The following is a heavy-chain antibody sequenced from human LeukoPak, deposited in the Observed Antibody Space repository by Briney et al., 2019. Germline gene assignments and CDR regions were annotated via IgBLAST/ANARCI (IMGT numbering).Heavy chain of an antibody. J-gene: IGHJ4*02. CDR1: GFTFSSYS. Sequence: GGSLRLSCAASGFTFSSYSMNWVRQAPGKGLEWVSYISSSSSTIYYADSVKGRFTISRDNAKNSLYLQMNSLRAEDTAVYYCARDYGMVRGVSFDYWGQGTLVTVSS. CDR3: ARDYGMVRGVSFDY. CDR2: ISSSSSTI. D-gene: IGHD3-10*01. V-gene: IGHV3-48*04.